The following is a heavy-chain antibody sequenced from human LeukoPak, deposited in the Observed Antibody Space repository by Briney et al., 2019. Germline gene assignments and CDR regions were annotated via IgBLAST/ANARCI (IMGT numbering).Heavy chain of an antibody. CDR2: IYYSGST. D-gene: IGHD3-10*01. CDR1: GGSISRYY. V-gene: IGHV4-59*01. Sequence: SETLSLTCTVSGGSISRYYWSWIRQPPGKGLEWIGYIYYSGSTNYNPSLKSRVTISVDTSKNQFSLKLSSVTAADTAVYYCARAGYYYGSGSYEGPGLFDPWGQGTLVTVSS. J-gene: IGHJ5*02. CDR3: ARAGYYYGSGSYEGPGLFDP.